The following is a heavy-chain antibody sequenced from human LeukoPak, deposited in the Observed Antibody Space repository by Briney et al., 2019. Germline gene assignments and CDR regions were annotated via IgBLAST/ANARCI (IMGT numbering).Heavy chain of an antibody. D-gene: IGHD6-19*01. CDR2: IYYSGST. V-gene: IGHV4-59*08. CDR1: GGSISSYY. J-gene: IGHJ4*02. CDR3: ARQKDNSGWYVADH. Sequence: PSETLSLTCTVSGGSISSYYWSWVRSSPGKGLEWIGHIYYSGSTNYNPSLKSRVTISLDTSKNQFSLKLSTETAADTAMYYCARQKDNSGWYVADHWGQGTLVTVSS.